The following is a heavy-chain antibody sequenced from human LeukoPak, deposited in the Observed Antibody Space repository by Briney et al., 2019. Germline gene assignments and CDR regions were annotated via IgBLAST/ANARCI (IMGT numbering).Heavy chain of an antibody. Sequence: GGSLRLSCTASGFXFSTYAIHWVRQAPGKGLEWVAVISYDGSNKYYVDAVKGRFTISRDNSKNTLYLQMNSLRADDTSVYYCAKAGCSSTTCYANSWGQGNLVTVSS. CDR3: AKAGCSSTTCYANS. D-gene: IGHD2-2*01. V-gene: IGHV3-30*18. J-gene: IGHJ4*02. CDR2: ISYDGSNK. CDR1: GFXFSTYA.